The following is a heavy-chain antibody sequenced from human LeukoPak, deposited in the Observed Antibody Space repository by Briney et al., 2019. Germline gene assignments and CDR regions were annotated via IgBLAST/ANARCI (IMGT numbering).Heavy chain of an antibody. CDR1: GYTFSGYY. V-gene: IGHV1-2*02. CDR2: INTKSGGT. J-gene: IGHJ5*02. D-gene: IGHD2-21*01. Sequence: VGSVRVSCKASGYTFSGYYMHWVRQAPGQGLEWMGWINTKSGGTNYAQKVQGRVTMTRDTSISTAYMELRRLRSDDTAVYSCARGPRPRLDWFDPWGQGTLVTVSS. CDR3: ARGPRPRLDWFDP.